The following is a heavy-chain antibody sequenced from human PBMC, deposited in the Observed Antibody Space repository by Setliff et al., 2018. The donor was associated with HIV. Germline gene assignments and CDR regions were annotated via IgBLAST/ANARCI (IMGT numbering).Heavy chain of an antibody. J-gene: IGHJ6*03. V-gene: IGHV6-1*01. D-gene: IGHD3-16*01. CDR2: TYYRSKWSN. CDR3: ARGGDWDYNYYMDV. Sequence: ASETLSLTCAISGDSVSSNTAAWDWIRQSPSRGLEWLGRTYYRSKWSNDYAVSVKSRITINPDTSKNQFSLQLNSVTPEDTAVYFCARGGDWDYNYYMDVWDKGTTVTVSS. CDR1: GDSVSSNTAA.